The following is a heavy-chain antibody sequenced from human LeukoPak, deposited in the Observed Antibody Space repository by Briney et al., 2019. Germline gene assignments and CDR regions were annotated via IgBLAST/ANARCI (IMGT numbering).Heavy chain of an antibody. Sequence: GESLKISCKGSGYSFTTYWITWVRQMPGKGLEWVGRIDPSDSYTNYSPSFQGHVTISVDKSISTAYLQWRSLKASDTAMYYCARPSTYINDFDYWGQGTLVTVSS. CDR3: ARPSTYINDFDY. J-gene: IGHJ4*02. CDR2: IDPSDSYT. V-gene: IGHV5-10-1*01. CDR1: GYSFTTYW. D-gene: IGHD4-11*01.